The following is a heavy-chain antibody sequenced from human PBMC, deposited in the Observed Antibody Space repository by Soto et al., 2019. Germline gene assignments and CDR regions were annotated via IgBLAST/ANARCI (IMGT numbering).Heavy chain of an antibody. CDR2: IRPDGSET. J-gene: IGHJ4*02. Sequence: EVQLVQSGGGLVQPGGSLRLSCVGSGFTFTDFYINWVRQAPGKGLEWVANIRPDGSETNYVESVKGRFTTSRDNAKNSLFLQMNSLRADDTAVYYCAGWGGQDYNYWGQGILVTVSS. CDR3: AGWGGQDYNY. CDR1: GFTFTDFY. V-gene: IGHV3-7*03. D-gene: IGHD4-4*01.